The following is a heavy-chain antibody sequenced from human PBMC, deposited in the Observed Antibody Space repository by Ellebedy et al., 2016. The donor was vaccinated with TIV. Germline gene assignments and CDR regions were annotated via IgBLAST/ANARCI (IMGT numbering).Heavy chain of an antibody. V-gene: IGHV3-23*01. CDR1: GFTFSNYA. Sequence: GESLKIPCAAPGFTFSNYALSWVRQAPGKGLEWVSGTSGGGATTYYADSVKGRFTISRDNSKNTLYLQINSLRAEDTAVYYCASYCSGGSCYKIWGQGTLVTVAS. CDR3: ASYCSGGSCYKI. J-gene: IGHJ4*02. CDR2: TSGGGATT. D-gene: IGHD2-15*01.